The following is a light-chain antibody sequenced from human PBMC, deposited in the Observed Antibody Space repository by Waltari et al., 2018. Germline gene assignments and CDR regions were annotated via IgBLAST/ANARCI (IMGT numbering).Light chain of an antibody. CDR1: SPNIGAGSA. V-gene: IGLV1-40*01. CDR3: QSYDSSLSAWV. Sequence: QSVLTQPPSVSGAPGQRVPISCTGSSPNIGAGSAVHWYQQLPGTAPKLLIYGNSNRPSGVPDRFSGSKSGTSASLAITGLQAEDEADYYCQSYDSSLSAWVFGGGTKLTVL. J-gene: IGLJ3*02. CDR2: GNS.